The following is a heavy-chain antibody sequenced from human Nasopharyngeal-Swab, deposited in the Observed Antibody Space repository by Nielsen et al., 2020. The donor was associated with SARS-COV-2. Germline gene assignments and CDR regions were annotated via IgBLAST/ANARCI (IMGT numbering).Heavy chain of an antibody. Sequence: GESLKISCAASGFTFSSYAMHWARQAPGKGLEWVAVISYDGSNKYYADSVKGRFTISRDNSKNTLYLQMNSLRAEDTAVYYCARDESPRLRWLDYWGQGTLVTVSS. CDR2: ISYDGSNK. J-gene: IGHJ4*02. D-gene: IGHD4-23*01. CDR1: GFTFSSYA. V-gene: IGHV3-30*04. CDR3: ARDESPRLRWLDY.